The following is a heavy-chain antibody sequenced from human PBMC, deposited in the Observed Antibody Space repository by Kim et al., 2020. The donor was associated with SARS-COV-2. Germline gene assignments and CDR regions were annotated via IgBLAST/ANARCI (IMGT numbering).Heavy chain of an antibody. CDR3: AKLRGAGYTTSYYFDN. D-gene: IGHD3-16*02. V-gene: IGHV3-43*01. Sequence: GGSLRLSCAASGFNFDDYSMNWVRQAPGKGLEWVALISWDGGSAYYADSVKGRFAISRDNRKNSLYLQMNSLRTEDTALYYCAKLRGAGYTTSYYFDNWGQGTPVTVSS. CDR2: ISWDGGSA. J-gene: IGHJ4*02. CDR1: GFNFDDYS.